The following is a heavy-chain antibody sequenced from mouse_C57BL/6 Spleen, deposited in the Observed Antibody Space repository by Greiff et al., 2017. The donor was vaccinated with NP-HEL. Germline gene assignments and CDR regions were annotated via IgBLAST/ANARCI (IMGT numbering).Heavy chain of an antibody. CDR2: IHPNSGST. J-gene: IGHJ4*01. D-gene: IGHD1-1*01. CDR1: GYTFTSYW. V-gene: IGHV1-64*01. Sequence: QVQLQQPGAELVKPGASVKLSCKASGYTFTSYWMHWVKQRPGQGLEWIGMIHPNSGSTNYNEKFKSKATLTVDKSSSTAYMQLSSLTSEDSAVYYCARYYGSSYDYAMDYWGQGTSVTGSS. CDR3: ARYYGSSYDYAMDY.